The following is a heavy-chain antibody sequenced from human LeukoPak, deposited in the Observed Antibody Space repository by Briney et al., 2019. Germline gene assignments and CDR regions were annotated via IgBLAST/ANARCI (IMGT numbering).Heavy chain of an antibody. V-gene: IGHV3-7*01. J-gene: IGHJ4*02. Sequence: GVSLRLSCAASGFTLSKHWMTWVRQAPGKGLECVAIIKQDGSEKYYVNSVKGRFTISRDNAKNSLYLQMNSLRVEDMAVYYCGREWAVDFWGQGTLVTVSS. CDR1: GFTLSKHW. CDR3: GREWAVDF. CDR2: IKQDGSEK.